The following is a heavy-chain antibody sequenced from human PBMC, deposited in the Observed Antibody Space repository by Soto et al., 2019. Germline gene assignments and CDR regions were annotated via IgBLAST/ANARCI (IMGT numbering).Heavy chain of an antibody. J-gene: IGHJ4*02. CDR2: VHYSGST. D-gene: IGHD4-17*01. CDR1: GGSISGSSYY. V-gene: IGHV4-39*01. CDR3: ASFSGATYGDYGGGIKY. Sequence: SETLSLTCTVSGGSISGSSYYWGWIRQPPGKGLECIGSVHYSGSTDYNPSLKSRVTISVDTSKNQFSLKLSSVTAADTAVYFCASFSGATYGDYGGGIKYWGQGTLVSVSS.